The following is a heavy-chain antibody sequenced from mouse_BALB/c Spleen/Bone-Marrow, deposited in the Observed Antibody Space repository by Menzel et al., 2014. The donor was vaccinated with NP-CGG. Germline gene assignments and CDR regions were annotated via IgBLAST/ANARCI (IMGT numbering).Heavy chain of an antibody. Sequence: EVKLLESGGGLVKPGGSLELSCAASGFTFSSYVMPWVRQTPEKRLEWVATISSGSSTIFYADTVKGRFTIPRDNPKNTLFLQMTSLRSEDTAMYYCARGGNWEDFDYWGQGTTLTVSS. V-gene: IGHV5-17*02. J-gene: IGHJ2*01. CDR1: GFTFSSYV. CDR2: ISSGSSTI. CDR3: ARGGNWEDFDY. D-gene: IGHD4-1*01.